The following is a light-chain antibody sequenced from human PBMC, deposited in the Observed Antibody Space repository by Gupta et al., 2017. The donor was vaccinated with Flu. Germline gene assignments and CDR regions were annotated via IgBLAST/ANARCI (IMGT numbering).Light chain of an antibody. Sequence: FMRSHTHPVPWSPLTTDTISCTRSSGSIATTTLHCFQRHPASSPTTSTLEHNTRPPGFPARFSGSLDNSSNAASLTISGLKTEDEADYYCQSYDSVIRAVVFGGGTKLTVL. CDR2: EHN. J-gene: IGLJ2*01. CDR1: SGSIATTT. CDR3: QSYDSVIRAVV. V-gene: IGLV6-57*01.